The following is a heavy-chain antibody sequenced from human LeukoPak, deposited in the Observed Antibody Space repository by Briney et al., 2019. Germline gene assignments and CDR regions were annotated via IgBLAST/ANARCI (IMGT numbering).Heavy chain of an antibody. V-gene: IGHV3-7*01. D-gene: IGHD5-12*01. CDR1: GFTFSTYW. J-gene: IGHJ1*01. CDR3: ARDSPGYGAYVS. Sequence: GGSLRLSCAASGFTFSTYWMTWVRQAPVKGLEWVANIKEDGSREYYVDSVTGRFTISRDNAKNSLYLQMDSLTAEDTAVYYCARDSPGYGAYVSWGQGTLVSVSS. CDR2: IKEDGSRE.